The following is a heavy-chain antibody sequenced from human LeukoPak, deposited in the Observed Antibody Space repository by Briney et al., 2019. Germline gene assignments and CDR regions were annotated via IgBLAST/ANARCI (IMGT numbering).Heavy chain of an antibody. J-gene: IGHJ4*02. D-gene: IGHD3-10*01. V-gene: IGHV3-30*04. Sequence: GGSLRLSCAASGFTFTNYAMNWIRQFPVKGLQWLAAISVDGSATNYADSVKGRFTISRDNSKNTLYLEMDSLRPEDTAVYYYARDFGYWGQGTLVTVSS. CDR2: ISVDGSAT. CDR3: ARDFGY. CDR1: GFTFTNYA.